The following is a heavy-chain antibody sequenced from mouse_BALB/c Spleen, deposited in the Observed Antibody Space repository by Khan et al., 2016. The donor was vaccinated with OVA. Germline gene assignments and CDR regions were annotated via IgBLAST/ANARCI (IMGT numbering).Heavy chain of an antibody. D-gene: IGHD2-1*01. CDR2: ISTYTGQP. V-gene: IGHV9-1*02. J-gene: IGHJ2*01. CDR1: RYTFTDYG. Sequence: QIQLVQSGPELKRPGETVKISCKASRYTFTDYGMNWVKQAPGKGLKWMGWISTYTGQPTYADDFKGRFAFSLETSATTVFLQINNLKNEDMATXYCARSRGNFLLDHWGQGSNLTVSS. CDR3: ARSRGNFLLDH.